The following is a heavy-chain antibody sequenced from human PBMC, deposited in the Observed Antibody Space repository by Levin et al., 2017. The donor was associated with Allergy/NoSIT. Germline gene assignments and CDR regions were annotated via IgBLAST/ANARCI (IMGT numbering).Heavy chain of an antibody. Sequence: QPGGSLRLSCAASGFTFDDYAMHWVRQAPGKGLEWVSGISWNSGSIGYADSVKGRFTISRDNAKNSLYLQMNSLRAEDTALYYCAKGSPYYYGSYYYYGMDVWGQGTTVTVSS. CDR2: ISWNSGSI. CDR1: GFTFDDYA. D-gene: IGHD3-10*01. J-gene: IGHJ6*02. V-gene: IGHV3-9*01. CDR3: AKGSPYYYGSYYYYGMDV.